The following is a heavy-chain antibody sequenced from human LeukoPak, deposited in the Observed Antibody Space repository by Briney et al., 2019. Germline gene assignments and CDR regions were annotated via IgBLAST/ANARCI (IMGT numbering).Heavy chain of an antibody. CDR1: GGSISSYY. J-gene: IGHJ5*02. Sequence: PSETLSLTCTVSGGSISSYYWSWIRQPPGKGLEWIGYIHYSGSTNYNPSLKSRVTISVDTSKNQFSLKVSSVTAADTAVYYCARMYSGSYFNWFDPWGQGTLVTVSS. D-gene: IGHD1-26*01. V-gene: IGHV4-59*12. CDR3: ARMYSGSYFNWFDP. CDR2: IHYSGST.